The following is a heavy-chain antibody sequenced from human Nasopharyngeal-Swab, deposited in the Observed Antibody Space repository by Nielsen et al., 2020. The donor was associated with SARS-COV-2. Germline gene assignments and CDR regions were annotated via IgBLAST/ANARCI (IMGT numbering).Heavy chain of an antibody. D-gene: IGHD3-16*02. CDR2: IYPGDSDT. CDR3: ARVITFGGVIVSYFDY. J-gene: IGHJ4*02. Sequence: VRQMPGKGLEWMGIIYPGDSDTRYSPSFQGQVTISADKSISTAYLQWSSLKAPDTAMYYCARVITFGGVIVSYFDYWGQGTLVTVSS. V-gene: IGHV5-51*01.